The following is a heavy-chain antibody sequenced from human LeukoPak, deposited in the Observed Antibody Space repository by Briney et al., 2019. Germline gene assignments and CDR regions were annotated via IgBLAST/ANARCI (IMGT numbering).Heavy chain of an antibody. Sequence: GGSLRLSCAASGFTFSSYAMHWVRQAPGKGLEWVAVISYDGSNKYYADSVKGRFTISRDNSRNTLYLQMNSLRAEDTAVYYCARGDGWIINVWGQGTLVTVSS. V-gene: IGHV3-30-3*01. CDR1: GFTFSSYA. CDR3: ARGDGWIINV. D-gene: IGHD3-10*01. CDR2: ISYDGSNK. J-gene: IGHJ4*02.